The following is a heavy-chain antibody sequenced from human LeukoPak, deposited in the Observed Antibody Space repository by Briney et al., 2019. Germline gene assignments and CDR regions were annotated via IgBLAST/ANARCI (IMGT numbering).Heavy chain of an antibody. CDR1: GGSFSGYY. J-gene: IGHJ4*02. CDR3: ARAQLWRPSHSDY. V-gene: IGHV4-34*01. D-gene: IGHD5-18*01. CDR2: INHSRST. Sequence: SETLSLTCAVYGGSFSGYYWSWIRQPPGKGLEWIGEINHSRSTNYNPSLKSRVTISVDTSKNQFSLKLSSVTAADTAVYYCARAQLWRPSHSDYWGQGTLVTVSS.